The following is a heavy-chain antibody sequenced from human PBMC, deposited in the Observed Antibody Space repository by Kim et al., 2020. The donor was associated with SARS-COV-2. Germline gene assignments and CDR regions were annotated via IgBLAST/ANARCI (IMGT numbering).Heavy chain of an antibody. J-gene: IGHJ6*02. CDR1: GGSISSSSYY. CDR3: ARLRSSSLYSYYYGMDV. D-gene: IGHD6-13*01. Sequence: SETLSLTCTVSGGSISSSSYYWGWIRQPPGKGLEWIVSIYYSGSTYYNPSLKSRVTISVDTSKNQFSLKLSSVTAADTAVYYCARLRSSSLYSYYYGMDVWGQGTTVTVSS. CDR2: IYYSGST. V-gene: IGHV4-39*01.